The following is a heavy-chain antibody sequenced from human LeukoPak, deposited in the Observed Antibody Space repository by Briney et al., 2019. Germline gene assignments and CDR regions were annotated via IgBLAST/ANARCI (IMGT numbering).Heavy chain of an antibody. CDR1: GGSISSGDYY. J-gene: IGHJ4*02. CDR3: AREANRDCSSTSCFFDY. CDR2: IYYSGST. D-gene: IGHD2-2*01. Sequence: SQTLSLTCTVSGGSISSGDYYWSWIRQPPGKGLEWIGYIYYSGSTYYNPSLKSRVTISVDTSKNQFSLKLSSVTAADTAVYYCAREANRDCSSTSCFFDYWGQGTLVTVSS. V-gene: IGHV4-30-4*08.